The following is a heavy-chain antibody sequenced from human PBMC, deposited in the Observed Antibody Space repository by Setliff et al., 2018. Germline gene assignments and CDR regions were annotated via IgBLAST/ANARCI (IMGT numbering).Heavy chain of an antibody. V-gene: IGHV4-4*07. Sequence: PGGSLRLSCAASGFTFSRYWMSWIRQPAGKGLEWIGHIYTSGSTNYNPSLKSRVTISVDTSKNQFSLKLSSVTAADTAVYYCARDQDFWSGYYRASHYMDVWGKGTTVTVSS. CDR3: ARDQDFWSGYYRASHYMDV. CDR1: GFTFSRYW. J-gene: IGHJ6*03. D-gene: IGHD3-3*01. CDR2: IYTSGST.